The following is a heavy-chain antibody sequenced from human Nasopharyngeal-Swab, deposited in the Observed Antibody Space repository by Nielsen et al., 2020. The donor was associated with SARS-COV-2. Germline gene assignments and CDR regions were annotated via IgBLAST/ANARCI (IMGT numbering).Heavy chain of an antibody. Sequence: GGSLRLSCAASGFTFSSYAMSWVRQAPGKGLEWVSGISGSGGSTYYADSVKGRFTISRDKSKNTLYLQMNSLRAEDTAVYYCANIGWTYDFWSGSNDYWGQGTLVTVSS. J-gene: IGHJ4*02. CDR3: ANIGWTYDFWSGSNDY. D-gene: IGHD3-3*01. CDR1: GFTFSSYA. V-gene: IGHV3-23*01. CDR2: ISGSGGST.